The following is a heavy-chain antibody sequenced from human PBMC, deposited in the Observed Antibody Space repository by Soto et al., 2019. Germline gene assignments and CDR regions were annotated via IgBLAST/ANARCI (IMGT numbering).Heavy chain of an antibody. CDR2: IKSKTDGGTT. CDR3: TTARLWFGELSSYYYGMDV. D-gene: IGHD3-10*01. CDR1: GFTFSNAW. V-gene: IGHV3-15*07. Sequence: SLRLSCAASGFTFSNAWMNWVRQAPGKGLEWVGRIKSKTDGGTTDYAAPVKGRFTISRDDSKNTLYLQMNSLKTEDTAVYYCTTARLWFGELSSYYYGMDVWGQGTTVTVSS. J-gene: IGHJ6*02.